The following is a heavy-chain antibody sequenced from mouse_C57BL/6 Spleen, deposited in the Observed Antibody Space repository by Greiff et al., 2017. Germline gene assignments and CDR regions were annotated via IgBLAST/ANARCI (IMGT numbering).Heavy chain of an antibody. CDR1: GYTFTSYW. CDR2: INPSTGGT. CDR3: ARGNYYGSSPLYYAMDD. Sequence: QVQLQQPGTELVKPGASVKLSCKASGYTFTSYWMHWVKQTPGQGLEWIGNINPSTGGTNYNEKFKSKATLTVDKSSSTAYMQLSSLTSKDSAVYYCARGNYYGSSPLYYAMDDWGQGTSVTVSS. V-gene: IGHV1-53*01. J-gene: IGHJ4*01. D-gene: IGHD1-1*01.